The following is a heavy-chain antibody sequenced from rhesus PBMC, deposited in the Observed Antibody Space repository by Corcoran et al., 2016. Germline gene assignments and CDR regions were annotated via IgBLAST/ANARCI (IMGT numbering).Heavy chain of an antibody. CDR1: GYTFTDYY. CDR3: ATGEGVTTFDY. J-gene: IGHJ4*01. CDR2: DKPEDGEA. D-gene: IGHD4-23*01. V-gene: IGHV1-111*02. Sequence: EVQLVQSGAEVKKPGASVKISCKASGYTFTDYYLHWVRQAPGKGLGWMGLDKPEDGEAIHAPKFQDRVTITADTSTDTAYMELSSLRSEDTAVYYCATGEGVTTFDYWGQGVLVTVSS.